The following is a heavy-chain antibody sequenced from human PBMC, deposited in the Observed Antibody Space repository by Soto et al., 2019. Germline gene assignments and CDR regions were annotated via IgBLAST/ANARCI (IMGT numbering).Heavy chain of an antibody. CDR2: ISAYNANT. CDR3: ARVKYSPPSYVYYGMAV. CDR1: GYTFTSYG. J-gene: IGHJ6*02. V-gene: IGHV1-18*01. Sequence: QVQLVQSRAEVKKPGASVKVSCKSSGYTFTSYGISWVRQAPGQGLEWMGWISAYNANTNYAQKLQGRVNMTTGTSTSTAYMELRSLRSDETAVYYCARVKYSPPSYVYYGMAVWGQGTTVTVSS. D-gene: IGHD5-18*01.